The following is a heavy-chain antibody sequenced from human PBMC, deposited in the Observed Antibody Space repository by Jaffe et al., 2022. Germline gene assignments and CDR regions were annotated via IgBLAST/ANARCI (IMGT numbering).Heavy chain of an antibody. V-gene: IGHV4-34*01. CDR1: GGSFSGYY. J-gene: IGHJ4*02. CDR3: VNGYSYGS. Sequence: QVQLQQWGAGLLKPSETLSLTCAVYGGSFSGYYWSWIRQPPGKGLEWIGEINHSGSTNYNPSLKSRVTISVDTSKNQFSLKLSSVTAADTAVYYCVNGYSYGSWGQGTLVTVSS. D-gene: IGHD5-18*01. CDR2: INHSGST.